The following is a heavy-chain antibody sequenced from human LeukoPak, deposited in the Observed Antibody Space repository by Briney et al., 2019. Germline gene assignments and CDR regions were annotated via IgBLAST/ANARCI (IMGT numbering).Heavy chain of an antibody. J-gene: IGHJ4*02. CDR3: AKDPEYSSSWYIPLATNYFDY. CDR2: ISYDGSNK. V-gene: IGHV3-30*04. D-gene: IGHD6-13*01. CDR1: GFTISSNS. Sequence: GGSLRLSCTVSGFTISSNSMSWVRQAPGKGLEWVAVISYDGSNKYYADSVKGRFTISRDNSKNTLYLQMNSLRAEDTAVYYCAKDPEYSSSWYIPLATNYFDYWGQGTLVSVSS.